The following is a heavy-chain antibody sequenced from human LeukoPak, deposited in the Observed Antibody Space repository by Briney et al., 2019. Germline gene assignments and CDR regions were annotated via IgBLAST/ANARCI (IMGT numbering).Heavy chain of an antibody. CDR1: GGSISSYY. J-gene: IGHJ4*02. Sequence: SETLSLTCTVSGGSISSYYWSWIRQPPGKGLEWIGYIYYSGSTNYNPSLKSRVTISVDTSKNQFSLKLSSVTAADTAVYYCARDPVYYYDSSGYYYPFDYWGQGTLVTVSS. CDR2: IYYSGST. D-gene: IGHD3-22*01. V-gene: IGHV4-59*01. CDR3: ARDPVYYYDSSGYYYPFDY.